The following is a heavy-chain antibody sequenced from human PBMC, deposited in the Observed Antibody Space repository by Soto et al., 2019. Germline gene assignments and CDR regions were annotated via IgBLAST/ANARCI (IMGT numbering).Heavy chain of an antibody. CDR3: ARETVIIANFFDY. V-gene: IGHV4-31*02. J-gene: IGHJ4*02. CDR1: GGTIIDLGYC. CDR2: IYYSGST. Sequence: SETLSLTWTVSGGTIIDLGYCWSWIRQHPGKGLEWIGYIYYSGSTYYNPSLKSRVTISADTSKNQFSLKLSSVTAADTAVYYCARETVIIANFFDYWGQGTLVTVSS. D-gene: IGHD3-10*01.